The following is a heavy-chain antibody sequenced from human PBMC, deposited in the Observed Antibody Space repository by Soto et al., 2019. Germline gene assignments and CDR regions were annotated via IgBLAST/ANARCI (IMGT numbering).Heavy chain of an antibody. D-gene: IGHD1-26*01. V-gene: IGHV3-30-3*01. CDR1: GFTFSSYA. Sequence: GGSLRLSCAASGFTFSSYAMHWVRQAPGKGLEWVAVISYDGSNKYYADSVKGRFTISRDNSKNTLYLQMNSLRAEDTAVYYCARGAGWAAYWYFDLWGRGTLLTLS. J-gene: IGHJ2*01. CDR3: ARGAGWAAYWYFDL. CDR2: ISYDGSNK.